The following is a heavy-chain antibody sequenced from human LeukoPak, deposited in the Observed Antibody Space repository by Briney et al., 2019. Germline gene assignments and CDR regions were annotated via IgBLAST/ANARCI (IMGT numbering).Heavy chain of an antibody. J-gene: IGHJ6*02. CDR2: ISAYNGNT. CDR3: ARDIYTSITIFGVALYYYGMDV. D-gene: IGHD3-3*01. V-gene: IGHV1-18*01. Sequence: GASVKVSCKASGYTFTSYGISWVRQAPGQGLEWMGWISAYNGNTNYAQKLQGRVTMTTDTSTSTAYMELRSLRPDDTAVYYCARDIYTSITIFGVALYYYGMDVWGQGTTVTVSS. CDR1: GYTFTSYG.